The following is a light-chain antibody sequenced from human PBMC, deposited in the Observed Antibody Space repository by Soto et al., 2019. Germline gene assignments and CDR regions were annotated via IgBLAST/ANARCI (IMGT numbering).Light chain of an antibody. Sequence: DIQMTQSPSTLSASVGDRVTITCRASQSISSWLAWYQQKPGKAPKLLIYDASSLESGVPSRFSGSGSGTEFTLTISSMQPADFATYYCQQYNRYPCTFGQGTKVETK. J-gene: IGKJ1*01. CDR2: DAS. V-gene: IGKV1-5*01. CDR3: QQYNRYPCT. CDR1: QSISSW.